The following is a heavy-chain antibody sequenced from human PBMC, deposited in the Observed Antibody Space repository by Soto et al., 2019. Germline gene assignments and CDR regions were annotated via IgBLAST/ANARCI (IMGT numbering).Heavy chain of an antibody. CDR2: IYYSGST. V-gene: IGHV4-59*01. CDR3: ASQQDFFYFDY. J-gene: IGHJ4*02. Sequence: PSETLSLTCTVSGGSISSYYWSWIRQPPGKGLEWIGYIYYSGSTNYNPSLKSRVTISVDTSKNKFSLKLSSVTAADTAVYYCASQQDFFYFDYWGQGTLVTVSS. CDR1: GGSISSYY.